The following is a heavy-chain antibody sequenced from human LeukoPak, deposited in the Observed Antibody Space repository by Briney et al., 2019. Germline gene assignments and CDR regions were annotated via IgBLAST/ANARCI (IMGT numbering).Heavy chain of an antibody. V-gene: IGHV3-74*01. CDR2: INTDGTVT. D-gene: IGHD6-19*01. J-gene: IGHJ4*02. Sequence: PGGSLRLSCVGSGFTFDEHGMTWVRQAPGKGLESVSRINTDGTVTTYADSVKGRFTVSRDNADNTMFLQMNSVRDEDTAVYYCATKQWLAPPPDSWGQGTPVTVSS. CDR1: GFTFDEHG. CDR3: ATKQWLAPPPDS.